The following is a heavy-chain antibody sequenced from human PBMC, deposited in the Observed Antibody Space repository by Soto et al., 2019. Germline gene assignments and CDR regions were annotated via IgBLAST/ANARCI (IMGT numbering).Heavy chain of an antibody. CDR1: GFTFSSYD. D-gene: IGHD2-15*01. CDR2: IGTAGDT. V-gene: IGHV3-13*01. Sequence: EVQLVESGGGLVQPGGSLRLSCAASGFTFSSYDMHWVHQAPGKSLEWVLAIGTAGDTYYPGSVKGRFTISRENAKNSLYLHMNSIRARDTAVYYCARGPVSGASWWWFDPWGQRTLVTVST. J-gene: IGHJ5*02. CDR3: ARGPVSGASWWWFDP.